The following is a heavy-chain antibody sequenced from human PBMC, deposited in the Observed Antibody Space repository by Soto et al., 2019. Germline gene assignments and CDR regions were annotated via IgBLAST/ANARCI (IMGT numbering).Heavy chain of an antibody. Sequence: GGSLRLSCAASGFTFSSYSMNWVRQAPGKGLEWVSSISSSSSYIYYADSVKGRFTISRDNAKNSLYLQMNSLRAEDTAVYYCARDTQNSIFGVEEDYWGQGTLVTVSS. J-gene: IGHJ4*02. D-gene: IGHD3-3*01. CDR1: GFTFSSYS. CDR3: ARDTQNSIFGVEEDY. CDR2: ISSSSSYI. V-gene: IGHV3-21*01.